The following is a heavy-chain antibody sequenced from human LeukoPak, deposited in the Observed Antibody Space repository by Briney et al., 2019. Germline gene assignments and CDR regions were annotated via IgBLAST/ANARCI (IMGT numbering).Heavy chain of an antibody. CDR2: IYYSGST. CDR3: ARGRRYCSSTSCGFDP. V-gene: IGHV4-39*07. J-gene: IGHJ5*02. D-gene: IGHD2-2*01. CDR1: GGSISSSSYY. Sequence: PSETLSLTCTVSGGSISSSSYYWGWIRQPPGKGLEWIGSIYYSGSTYCNPSLKSRVTISVDTSKNQFSLKLSSVTAADTAVYYCARGRRYCSSTSCGFDPWRQGTLLTVSS.